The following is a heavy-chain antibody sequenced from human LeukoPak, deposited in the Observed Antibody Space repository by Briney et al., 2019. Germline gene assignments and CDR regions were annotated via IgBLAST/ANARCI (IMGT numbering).Heavy chain of an antibody. V-gene: IGHV4-34*01. J-gene: IGHJ6*03. D-gene: IGHD3-9*01. CDR3: ARASSYYDILTGPLAVGYMDV. CDR2: INHSGST. Sequence: KPSETLSLTCAVYGGSFSGYYWSWIRQPPGKGLEWIGEINHSGSTNYNPSLKSRVTISVDTSKNQFSLKLSSVTAADTAVYYWARASSYYDILTGPLAVGYMDVWGKGTTVTVSS. CDR1: GGSFSGYY.